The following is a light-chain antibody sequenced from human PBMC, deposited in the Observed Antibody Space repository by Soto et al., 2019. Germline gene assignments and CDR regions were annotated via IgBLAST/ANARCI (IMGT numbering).Light chain of an antibody. CDR3: QQYGRSPFT. J-gene: IGKJ3*01. Sequence: EIVLTQSPGTLSLSPGERATLSCRASQSVSSSYLAWYQQKPGQAPRLLIYGASNRATGIPDRFSGSGSGTDFTLTISRLEPEDFAVYFCQQYGRSPFTFGPGTKVDI. V-gene: IGKV3-20*01. CDR1: QSVSSSY. CDR2: GAS.